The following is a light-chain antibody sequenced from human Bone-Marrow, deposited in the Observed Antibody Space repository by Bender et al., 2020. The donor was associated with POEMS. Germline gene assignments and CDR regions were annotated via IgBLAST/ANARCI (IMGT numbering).Light chain of an antibody. CDR1: SSDVGGYNY. Sequence: QSALTQPPSASGSPGQSVTISCTGTSSDVGGYNYVSWYQQHPGKAPKLIIYEVSKRPSGVPDRFSGSKSGNTASLTVSGLQAEDEADYYCYSYAGSNNRLFGGGTKLTVL. J-gene: IGLJ2*01. CDR2: EVS. CDR3: YSYAGSNNRL. V-gene: IGLV2-8*01.